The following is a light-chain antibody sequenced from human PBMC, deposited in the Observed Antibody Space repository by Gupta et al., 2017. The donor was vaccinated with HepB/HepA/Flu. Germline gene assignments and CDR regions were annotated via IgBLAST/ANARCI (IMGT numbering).Light chain of an antibody. CDR2: AAS. J-gene: IGKJ4*01. Sequence: DIQMTQSPSSVSASVGDRVTITCRASQGISRWLAWFQQKPGKAPKLLIYAASSLQSGVPSRFSGSGSGTDFTLTINTLQPEDFATYYCQQANSFPFTFGGGTKVEIK. CDR3: QQANSFPFT. CDR1: QGISRW. V-gene: IGKV1D-12*01.